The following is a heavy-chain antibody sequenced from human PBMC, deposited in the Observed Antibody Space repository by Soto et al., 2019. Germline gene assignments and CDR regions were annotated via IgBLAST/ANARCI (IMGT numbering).Heavy chain of an antibody. CDR3: ARLGGYYQALDT. CDR2: IYFAGTT. J-gene: IGHJ5*02. Sequence: QVQLQESGPGLVEPSETLSLTCSVSGGSITPYYWSWIRQAPGKGLEWIGYIYFAGTTTYNPSLKSRVPMAVXXSETQFSLKLTSVTAADTAVYYCARLGGYYQALDTWGQGTLVTVSS. D-gene: IGHD3-22*01. V-gene: IGHV4-59*08. CDR1: GGSITPYY.